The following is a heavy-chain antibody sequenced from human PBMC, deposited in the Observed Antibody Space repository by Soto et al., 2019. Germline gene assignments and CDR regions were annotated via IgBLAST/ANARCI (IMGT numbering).Heavy chain of an antibody. Sequence: QVQLVQSGAEVKKPGASVKVSCKASGYSFISYRINWVRQAPGQGLEWMGWINAYNGYTNYAQKLQGRVTLTADTSTSTAYMELRSLRSDDTAVYFCARDDCTNGVCYIGYWGQGTLVTVSS. CDR2: INAYNGYT. CDR1: GYSFISYR. CDR3: ARDDCTNGVCYIGY. V-gene: IGHV1-18*04. J-gene: IGHJ4*02. D-gene: IGHD2-8*01.